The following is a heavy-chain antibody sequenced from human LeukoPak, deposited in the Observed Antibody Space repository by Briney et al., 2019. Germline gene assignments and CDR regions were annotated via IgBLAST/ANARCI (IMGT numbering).Heavy chain of an antibody. J-gene: IGHJ6*03. CDR1: GGSISSYY. CDR2: MYISGST. Sequence: SETLSLTCTVSGGSISSYYWSWLRQPAGKGLEWIGRMYISGSTNYNPSLKSRVTMSVDTSKNQFSLKLSSVTAADTAVYYCARDQDYHYGSGSYSGFDYYYYMDVWGKGTTVTVSS. D-gene: IGHD3-10*01. CDR3: ARDQDYHYGSGSYSGFDYYYYMDV. V-gene: IGHV4-4*07.